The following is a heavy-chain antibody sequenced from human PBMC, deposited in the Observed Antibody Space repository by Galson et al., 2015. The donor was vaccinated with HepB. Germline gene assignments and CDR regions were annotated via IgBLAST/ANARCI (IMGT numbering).Heavy chain of an antibody. J-gene: IGHJ6*03. D-gene: IGHD2-15*01. Sequence: SLRLSCAVSGFTLSNYAMTWVRQAPGKGLEWVSSISASGGKTYYADPVKGRFIISRDNSRNTLYLEMNSLRAEDTAVYYCASTTYCRSIPCYATHYYYMDVWGKGTTVTVSS. CDR3: ASTTYCRSIPCYATHYYYMDV. CDR2: ISASGGKT. CDR1: GFTLSNYA. V-gene: IGHV3-23*01.